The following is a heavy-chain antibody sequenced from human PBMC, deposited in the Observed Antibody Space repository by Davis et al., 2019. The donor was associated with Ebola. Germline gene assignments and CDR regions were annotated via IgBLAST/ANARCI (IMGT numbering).Heavy chain of an antibody. CDR1: GFTFSSYG. V-gene: IGHV3-30*18. CDR2: ISYDGRNS. Sequence: GGSLRLSCSASGFTFSSYGMYWVRQAPGKGLEWVAAISYDGRNSYYGDSMQGRFAISRDNSENTLYLQMSSLRTEDTALYYCAKDPLANDGASGCIDYWGQGTLVTVSS. CDR3: AKDPLANDGASGCIDY. J-gene: IGHJ4*02. D-gene: IGHD2-15*01.